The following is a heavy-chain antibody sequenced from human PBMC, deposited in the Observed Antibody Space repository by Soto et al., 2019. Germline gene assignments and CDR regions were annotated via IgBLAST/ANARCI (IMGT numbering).Heavy chain of an antibody. D-gene: IGHD2-15*01. J-gene: IGHJ4*02. V-gene: IGHV3-30*18. CDR2: ISYDGSNK. CDR3: AKDGGPDGAFDY. Sequence: WGSLRLSCAASGFTFSSYGMHWVRQAPGKGLEWVAVISYDGSNKYYADSVKGRFTISRDNSKNTLYLQMNSLRAEDTAVYYCAKDGGPDGAFDYWGQGTLVTVSS. CDR1: GFTFSSYG.